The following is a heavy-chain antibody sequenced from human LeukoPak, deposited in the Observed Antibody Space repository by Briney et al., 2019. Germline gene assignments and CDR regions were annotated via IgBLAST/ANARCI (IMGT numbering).Heavy chain of an antibody. D-gene: IGHD6-6*01. CDR3: VRDHSSSSFDY. V-gene: IGHV3-7*01. CDR2: IKQDGSEK. J-gene: IGHJ4*02. Sequence: GGSLRLSCAASGFTFTSYWMSWVRQESGMGLEGVANIKQDGSEKYYVDSVKGRFTISRDNAKNSLYLQMNSLRAEDTAVYYCVRDHSSSSFDYWGQGTLVTVSS. CDR1: GFTFTSYW.